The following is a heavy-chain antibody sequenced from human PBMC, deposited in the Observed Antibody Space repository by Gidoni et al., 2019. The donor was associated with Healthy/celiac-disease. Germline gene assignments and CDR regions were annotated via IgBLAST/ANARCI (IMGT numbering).Heavy chain of an antibody. V-gene: IGHV3-9*01. Sequence: EVQLVESGGGLVQPGRSLRLSCAASGFTFDDYAMHWVRQAPGKGLEWVSGISWNSGSIGYADSVNGRFTISRDNAKNSLYLQMNSLRAEDTALYYCAKGPEWELLGYFDYWGQGTLVTVSS. J-gene: IGHJ4*02. CDR1: GFTFDDYA. D-gene: IGHD1-26*01. CDR3: AKGPEWELLGYFDY. CDR2: ISWNSGSI.